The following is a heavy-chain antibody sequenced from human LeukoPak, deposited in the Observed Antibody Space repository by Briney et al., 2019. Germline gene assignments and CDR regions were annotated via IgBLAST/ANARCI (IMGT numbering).Heavy chain of an antibody. D-gene: IGHD3-16*01. Sequence: SGPTLVNPTQTLTLTCTFSGFSLSTSGVGVGWIRQPPGKALEWLALIYWDDDKRYSPSRKSRLTITKDTSKNQVVLTVTNMDPVDTATYYCALLRRNYDAYRADDYWGQGALVTVSS. J-gene: IGHJ4*02. CDR3: ALLRRNYDAYRADDY. CDR1: GFSLSTSGVG. V-gene: IGHV2-5*02. CDR2: IYWDDDK.